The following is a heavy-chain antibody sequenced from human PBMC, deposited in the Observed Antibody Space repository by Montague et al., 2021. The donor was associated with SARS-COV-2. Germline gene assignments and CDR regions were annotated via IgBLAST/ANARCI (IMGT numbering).Heavy chain of an antibody. V-gene: IGHV3-11*05. CDR2: ISSSSSYT. J-gene: IGHJ6*02. Sequence: SLRLSCAASGFTLSDYYMSWIRQAPGKGLEWVSYISSSSSYTNYADSVKGRFTISRDNAKNSLYLQMNSLRAEDTAVYYCARDMRVYYYDSSGYYYYYGMDVWGQGTTVTVSS. D-gene: IGHD3-22*01. CDR3: ARDMRVYYYDSSGYYYYYGMDV. CDR1: GFTLSDYY.